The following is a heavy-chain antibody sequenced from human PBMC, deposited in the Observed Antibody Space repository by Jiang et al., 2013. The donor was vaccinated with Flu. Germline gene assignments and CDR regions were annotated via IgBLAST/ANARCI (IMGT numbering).Heavy chain of an antibody. CDR1: GGTFSSYA. CDR2: IIPILGIA. D-gene: IGHD5-12*01. Sequence: SGGTFSSYAISWVRQAPGQGLEWMGGIIPILGIANYAQKFQGRVTITADKSTSTAYMELSSLRSEDTAVYYCARAYIYSGYDYAYYYGMDVWGQGTTVTVSS. CDR3: ARAYIYSGYDYAYYYGMDV. J-gene: IGHJ6*02. V-gene: IGHV1-69*10.